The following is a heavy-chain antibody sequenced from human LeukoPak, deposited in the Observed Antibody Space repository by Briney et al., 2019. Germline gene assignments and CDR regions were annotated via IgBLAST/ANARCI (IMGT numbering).Heavy chain of an antibody. CDR2: ISGSGGST. Sequence: GGSLRLSCAASGFTVSSNYMSWVRQAPGKGLEWVSAISGSGGSTYYADSVKGRFTISRDNSKNTLYLQMNSLRAEDTAVYYCARNPSCDYDFWSGCGYYYYMDVWGKGTTVTVSS. J-gene: IGHJ6*03. CDR3: ARNPSCDYDFWSGCGYYYYMDV. V-gene: IGHV3-53*05. CDR1: GFTVSSNY. D-gene: IGHD3-3*01.